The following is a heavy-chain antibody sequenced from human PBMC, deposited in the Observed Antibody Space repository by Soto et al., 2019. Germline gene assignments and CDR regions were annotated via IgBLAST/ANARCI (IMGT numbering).Heavy chain of an antibody. CDR1: GFTFSSCG. CDR3: AKDNSRYDFWSGYVLDY. CDR2: ISYDGSNK. V-gene: IGHV3-30*18. Sequence: GGSLRLSCAASGFTFSSCGVHWVRRAPGKGLEWVAVISYDGSNKYYADSVKGRFTISRDNSKSTLYVQMNSLRPEDTAVYYCAKDNSRYDFWSGYVLDYWGQGTLVTVSS. J-gene: IGHJ4*02. D-gene: IGHD3-3*01.